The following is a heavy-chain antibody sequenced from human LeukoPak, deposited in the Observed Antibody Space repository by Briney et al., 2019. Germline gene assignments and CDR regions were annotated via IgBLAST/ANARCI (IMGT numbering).Heavy chain of an antibody. V-gene: IGHV1-2*02. CDR3: ARDRGYSSSWYPVFDY. J-gene: IGHJ4*02. CDR1: GYTFTGYY. CDR2: INPNSGGT. Sequence: ASVKVSCKASGYTFTGYYMHWVRQAPGQGLEWMGWINPNSGGTNYAQKFQGRVTMTRDTSISTAYMELSSLRSEDTAVYYCARDRGYSSSWYPVFDYWGQGTLVTVSS. D-gene: IGHD6-13*01.